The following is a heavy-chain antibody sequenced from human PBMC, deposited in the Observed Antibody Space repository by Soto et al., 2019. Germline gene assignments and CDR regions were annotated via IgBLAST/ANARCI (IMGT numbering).Heavy chain of an antibody. Sequence: EVQLVESGGGLVKPGGSLRLSCAASGFTFSSYSMNWVRQAPGKGLEWVSSISSSSSYIYYADSVKGRFTISRDNAKNALYLQMNSLRAEDTAVYYCAREPPPTPSLGVHRRFGGMDVWGQGTTVTVCS. J-gene: IGHJ6*02. CDR3: AREPPPTPSLGVHRRFGGMDV. CDR1: GFTFSSYS. D-gene: IGHD3-10*01. CDR2: ISSSSSYI. V-gene: IGHV3-21*01.